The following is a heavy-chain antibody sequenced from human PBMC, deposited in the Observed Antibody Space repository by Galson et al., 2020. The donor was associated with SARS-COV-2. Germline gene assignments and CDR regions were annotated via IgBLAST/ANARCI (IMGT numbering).Heavy chain of an antibody. V-gene: IGHV1-69*13. CDR2: IIPIFGTA. Sequence: SVKVSCKASGGTFSSYAISWVRQAPGQGLEWMGGIIPIFGTANYAQKFQGRVTITAGESTSTAYMELSSLRSEDTAVYYCARLHQGGDDRGYYYYLDVWGKGTTVTVSS. CDR1: GGTFSSYA. D-gene: IGHD3-22*01. J-gene: IGHJ6*03. CDR3: ARLHQGGDDRGYYYYLDV.